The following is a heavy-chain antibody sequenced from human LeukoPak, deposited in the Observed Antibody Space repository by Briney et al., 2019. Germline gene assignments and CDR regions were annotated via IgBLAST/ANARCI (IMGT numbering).Heavy chain of an antibody. CDR2: MNPNSGNT. CDR3: ARGLGWIGELFYYMDV. D-gene: IGHD3-10*01. Sequence: ASVKVFCKASGYTFTSYDVNWVRQATGQGLEWMGWMNPNSGNTGYAQKFQGRVTMTRNTSISTAYMELSSLRSEDTAVYYCARGLGWIGELFYYMDVWGKGTTVTISS. J-gene: IGHJ6*03. V-gene: IGHV1-8*01. CDR1: GYTFTSYD.